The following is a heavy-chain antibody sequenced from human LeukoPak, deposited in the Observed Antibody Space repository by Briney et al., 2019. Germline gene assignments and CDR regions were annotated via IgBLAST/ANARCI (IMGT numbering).Heavy chain of an antibody. D-gene: IGHD2-15*01. V-gene: IGHV3-23*01. CDR2: IKESGDIT. CDR3: AKYCSGATCSGY. J-gene: IGHJ4*02. CDR1: GFTFSSYS. Sequence: GASLRLSCAASGFTFSSYSMCWVRQAPGKGPEWVSGIKESGDITYYADSVKGRFTISRDNSKNTLYLQMNSLRAEDTAKYYCAKYCSGATCSGYWGQGTLVTVS.